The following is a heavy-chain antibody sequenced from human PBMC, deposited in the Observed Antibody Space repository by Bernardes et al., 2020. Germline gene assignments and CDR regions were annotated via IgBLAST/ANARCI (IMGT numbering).Heavy chain of an antibody. CDR1: GFTFRHAW. J-gene: IGHJ6*03. D-gene: IGHD3-10*01. CDR2: IKSKTDGGTT. V-gene: IGHV3-15*01. CDR3: IWVSGSGSYPYYYYMDV. Sequence: GGSLRLSCAASGFTFRHAWMSWVRQAPGEGLEWVGRIKSKTDGGTTDYAAPVKGRFTISRDDSKNTLYLQMNSLKTEDTAVYYCIWVSGSGSYPYYYYMDVWGKGTTVTVSS.